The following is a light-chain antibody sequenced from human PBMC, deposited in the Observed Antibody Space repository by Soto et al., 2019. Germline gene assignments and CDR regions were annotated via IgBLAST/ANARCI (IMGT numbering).Light chain of an antibody. J-gene: IGKJ2*01. CDR2: GAS. CDR1: QSVSSN. CDR3: QQYNNWNT. Sequence: EIMMTQSPATLSVSPVERASLSCRASQSVSSNLAWYQQKPGQAPRLLIYGASTRATGIPARFSGSGSGTEFTLTISSLQSEDFAVYYCQQYNNWNTFGQGTKLEIK. V-gene: IGKV3-15*01.